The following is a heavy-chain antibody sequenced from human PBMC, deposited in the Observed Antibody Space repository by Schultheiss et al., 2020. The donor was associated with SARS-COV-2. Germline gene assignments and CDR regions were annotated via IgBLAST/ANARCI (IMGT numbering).Heavy chain of an antibody. Sequence: SETLSLTCAVYGGSFSGYYWSWIRQPPGKGLEWIGEINHSGSTNYNPSLKSRVTISVDTSKNQFSLKLSSVTAADTAVYYCARDPSSGSLIGYWGQGTLVTVSS. CDR1: GGSFSGYY. CDR3: ARDPSSGSLIGY. V-gene: IGHV4-34*01. D-gene: IGHD1-26*01. J-gene: IGHJ4*02. CDR2: INHSGST.